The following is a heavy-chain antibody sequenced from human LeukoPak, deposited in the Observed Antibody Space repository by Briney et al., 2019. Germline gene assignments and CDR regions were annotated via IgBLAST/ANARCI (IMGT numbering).Heavy chain of an antibody. D-gene: IGHD6-6*01. Sequence: GRSLRLSCAASGFTFSSYAMHWVRQAPGKGLEWVAVISYDGSNKYYPDSVKGRFTISRDNSKNTLYLQMNSLRAEDTAVYYCAKGTVAGRQRAPPKEWFDPWGQGTLVTVSS. J-gene: IGHJ5*02. CDR2: ISYDGSNK. V-gene: IGHV3-30*04. CDR1: GFTFSSYA. CDR3: AKGTVAGRQRAPPKEWFDP.